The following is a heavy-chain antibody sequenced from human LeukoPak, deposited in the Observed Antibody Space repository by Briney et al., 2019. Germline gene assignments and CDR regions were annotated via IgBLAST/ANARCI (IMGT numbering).Heavy chain of an antibody. CDR2: ISSSGGST. V-gene: IGHV3-23*01. Sequence: GASLRLSCAASGFTFSSYAMSWVRQAPGKGLEWVSAISSSGGSTYYADSVKGRFTISRDNSKNTLYLQMNRLRAEDTAVYYCAKLLLDYFGDWGQGTLVTASS. CDR3: AKLLLDYFGD. CDR1: GFTFSSYA. D-gene: IGHD2-15*01. J-gene: IGHJ4*02.